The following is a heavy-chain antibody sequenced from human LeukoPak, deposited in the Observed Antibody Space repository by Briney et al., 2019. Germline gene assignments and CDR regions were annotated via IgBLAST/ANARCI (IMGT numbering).Heavy chain of an antibody. CDR1: GFTFSSYA. D-gene: IGHD3-22*01. Sequence: GGSLRLPCAASGFTFSSYAMSWVRQAPGKGLEWVSAISGSGGSTYYADSVKGRFTISRDNSKNTLYLQMNSLRAEDTAVYYCAKDSSSSGYYYYFDYWGQGTLVTVSS. CDR2: ISGSGGST. J-gene: IGHJ4*02. V-gene: IGHV3-23*01. CDR3: AKDSSSSGYYYYFDY.